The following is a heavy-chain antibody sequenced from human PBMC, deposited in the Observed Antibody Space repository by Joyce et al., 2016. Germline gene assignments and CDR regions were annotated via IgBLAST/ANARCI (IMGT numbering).Heavy chain of an antibody. V-gene: IGHV4-34*01. CDR3: ARSQWLAPLMY. D-gene: IGHD6-19*01. Sequence: VQLQQWGAGLLKPSETLSLTCAVSGGPFRGFFWTWVRQPPGKGLEWIGDINNSGVTSYKPSLKTRVTFSVDTSKNQFSLKLTSLSAADTAVYYCARSQWLAPLMYWGQGTPVTVSS. CDR2: INNSGVT. J-gene: IGHJ4*02. CDR1: GGPFRGFF.